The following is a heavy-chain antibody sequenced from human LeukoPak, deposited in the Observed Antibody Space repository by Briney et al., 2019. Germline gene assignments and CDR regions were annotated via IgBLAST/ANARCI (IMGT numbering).Heavy chain of an antibody. D-gene: IGHD3-22*01. CDR1: GGSISSGDYY. CDR2: IYYSGST. J-gene: IGHJ4*02. V-gene: IGHV4-30-4*01. Sequence: PSETLSLTCTVSGGSISSGDYYWSWIRQPPGTGLEWIGYIYYSGSTYYNPSLKSRVTISVDTSKNQFSLKLSSVTAADTAVYYCARARGDSSGYYNYWGQGTLVTVSS. CDR3: ARARGDSSGYYNY.